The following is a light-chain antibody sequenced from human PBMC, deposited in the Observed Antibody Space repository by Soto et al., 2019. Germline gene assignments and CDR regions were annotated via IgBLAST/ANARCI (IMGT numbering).Light chain of an antibody. J-gene: IGKJ1*01. CDR3: QQYGSSPGT. V-gene: IGKV3-20*01. Sequence: EIVLTQSPGTLSLSPGERATLSCRASQSVSSSYLAWYQQKPGQAPRLLIYGASSRATGIPDRFSGSGSGTNFTFTISQLEPEDFGVYYCQQYGSSPGTFGQGTKVEIK. CDR1: QSVSSSY. CDR2: GAS.